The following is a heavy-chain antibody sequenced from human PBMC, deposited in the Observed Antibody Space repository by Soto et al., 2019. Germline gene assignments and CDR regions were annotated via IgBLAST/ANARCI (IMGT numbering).Heavy chain of an antibody. V-gene: IGHV3-21*01. CDR1: GFTFSSYS. J-gene: IGHJ4*02. Sequence: GGSLRLSCAASGFTFSSYSMNWVRQAPGKGLEWVSSISSSSSYIYYADSVKGRFTISRDNAKNSLYLQMNSLRAEDTAVYYCARVGTVTSAYGYWGQGTLVTVSS. D-gene: IGHD4-17*01. CDR3: ARVGTVTSAYGY. CDR2: ISSSSSYI.